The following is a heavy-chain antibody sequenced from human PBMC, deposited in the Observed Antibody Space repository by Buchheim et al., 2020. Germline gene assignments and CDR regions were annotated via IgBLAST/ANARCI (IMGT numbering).Heavy chain of an antibody. CDR3: ARQRDGYNYLPDY. J-gene: IGHJ4*02. CDR2: IYYSGST. V-gene: IGHV4-39*01. CDR1: GGSISSSSYY. Sequence: QLQLQESGPGLVKPSETLSLTCTVSGGSISSSSYYWGWIRQPPGKGLEWIGSIYYSGSTHYSPSLKSRVTISSDTSKNQFSLKLSSVTAADTAVYYCARQRDGYNYLPDYWGQGTL. D-gene: IGHD5-24*01.